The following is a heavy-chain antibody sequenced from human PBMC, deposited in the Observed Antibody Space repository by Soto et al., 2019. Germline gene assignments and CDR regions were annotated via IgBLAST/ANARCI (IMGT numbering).Heavy chain of an antibody. D-gene: IGHD5-12*01. Sequence: PGGSLRLSCAASGFTFDDYAMHWVRQAPGKGLEWVSGISWNSGSIGYADSVKGRFTISRDNAKNSLYLQMNSLRAEDTALYYCAKARGEWLQSFIDYWGQGTLVTVSS. V-gene: IGHV3-9*01. CDR1: GFTFDDYA. CDR3: AKARGEWLQSFIDY. J-gene: IGHJ4*02. CDR2: ISWNSGSI.